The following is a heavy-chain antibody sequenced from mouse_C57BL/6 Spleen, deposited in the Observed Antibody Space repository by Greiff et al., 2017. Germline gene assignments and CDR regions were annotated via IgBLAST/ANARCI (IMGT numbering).Heavy chain of an antibody. CDR3: ARRYYGSSGYFDY. CDR2: ISSGSSTI. Sequence: EVKLMESGGGLVKPGGSLKLSCAASGFTFSDYGMHWVRQAPEKGLEWVAYISSGSSTIYYADTVKGRFTISRDNAKNTLFLQMTSLRSEDTAMYYCARRYYGSSGYFDYWGQGTTLTVSS. V-gene: IGHV5-17*01. D-gene: IGHD1-1*01. CDR1: GFTFSDYG. J-gene: IGHJ2*01.